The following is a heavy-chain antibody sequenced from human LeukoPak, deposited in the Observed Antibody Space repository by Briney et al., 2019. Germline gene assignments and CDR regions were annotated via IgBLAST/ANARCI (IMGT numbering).Heavy chain of an antibody. J-gene: IGHJ4*02. Sequence: GGSLRLSCAASGFTFSNYAMSWVRQAPGKGLEWVGFIRSKVYGATPEYAASVKGRFTISRNDSKGIAYLQMNSLKTEDTAVYYCSRDQTPYYWGQGTLVTVSS. V-gene: IGHV3-49*04. CDR2: IRSKVYGATP. CDR3: SRDQTPYY. CDR1: GFTFSNYA.